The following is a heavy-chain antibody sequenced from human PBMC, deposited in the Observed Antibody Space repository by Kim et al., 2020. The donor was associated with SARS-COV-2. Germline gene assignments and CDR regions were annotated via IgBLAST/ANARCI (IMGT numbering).Heavy chain of an antibody. V-gene: IGHV3-74*01. CDR2: VNSDGSST. D-gene: IGHD3-16*01. CDR3: ASLSTGYGWDKFDY. J-gene: IGHJ4*02. Sequence: GGSLRLSCVASGFTFSSYWMHWVRQAPGKGLVWVSRVNSDGSSTSYADSVKGRLTISRDNARKTLYLQMNSLRAEDTAVYYCASLSTGYGWDKFDYWGQGTLVTFSS. CDR1: GFTFSSYW.